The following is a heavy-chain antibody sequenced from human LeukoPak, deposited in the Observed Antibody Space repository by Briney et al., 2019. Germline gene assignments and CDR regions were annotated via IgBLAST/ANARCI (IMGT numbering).Heavy chain of an antibody. CDR3: ARDVDSSSWTYYYYGMDV. CDR2: ISSSSSYI. J-gene: IGHJ6*02. V-gene: IGHV3-21*01. D-gene: IGHD6-13*01. Sequence: GGSLRLSCAASGFTFSSYSMNWVRQAPGKGLEWVSPISSSSSYIYYADSVKGRFTISRDNAKNSLYLQMNSLRAEDTAVYYCARDVDSSSWTYYYYGMDVWGQGTTVTVSS. CDR1: GFTFSSYS.